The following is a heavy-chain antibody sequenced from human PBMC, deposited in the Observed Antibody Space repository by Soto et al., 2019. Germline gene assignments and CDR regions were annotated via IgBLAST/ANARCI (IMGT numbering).Heavy chain of an antibody. Sequence: GGSLRLSCVVSVFPFGANAMSWVRQAPGKGLEWVSGLSNTGRRTSYADSVKGRFNISRDNSENTVYLQMNSLRVEDTAVYYCATGMGATQGPFDNWGQGTLVTVSS. CDR2: LSNTGRRT. CDR1: VFPFGANA. D-gene: IGHD1-26*01. V-gene: IGHV3-23*01. J-gene: IGHJ4*02. CDR3: ATGMGATQGPFDN.